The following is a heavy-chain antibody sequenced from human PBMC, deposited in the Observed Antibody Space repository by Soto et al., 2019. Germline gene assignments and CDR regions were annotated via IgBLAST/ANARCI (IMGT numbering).Heavy chain of an antibody. CDR2: IYSGGST. D-gene: IGHD1-1*01. V-gene: IGHV3-66*04. CDR3: ARHWNRYYFDY. J-gene: IGHJ4*02. Sequence: VGSMRLSCAASGFTVSSNYMSWVRQAPGKGLEWVSVIYSGGSTYYADSVKGRFTISRDNSKNTLYLQMNSLRAEDTAVYYCARHWNRYYFDYWGQGTLVTVS. CDR1: GFTVSSNY.